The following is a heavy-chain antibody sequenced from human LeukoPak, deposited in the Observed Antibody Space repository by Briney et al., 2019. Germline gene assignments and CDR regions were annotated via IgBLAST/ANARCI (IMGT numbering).Heavy chain of an antibody. V-gene: IGHV3-33*01. J-gene: IGHJ5*02. D-gene: IGHD2-15*01. CDR3: ARDPQYCSGGSCYHGFWFDP. CDR1: GFTFSSYG. Sequence: PGRSLRLSCAASGFTFSSYGMHWVRQAPGKGLEWVAVIWYDGSNEYYADSVKGRFTISRDNSKNTLYLQMNSLRAEDTAVYYCARDPQYCSGGSCYHGFWFDPWGQGTLVTVSS. CDR2: IWYDGSNE.